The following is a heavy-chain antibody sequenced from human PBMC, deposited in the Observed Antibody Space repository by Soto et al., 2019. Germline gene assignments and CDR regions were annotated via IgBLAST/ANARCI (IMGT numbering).Heavy chain of an antibody. CDR2: INPNSGGT. CDR3: ARSMKARPYYYDRSGYYYFDY. D-gene: IGHD3-22*01. J-gene: IGHJ4*02. V-gene: IGHV1-2*02. CDR1: GYTFTGYY. Sequence: ASVKVSCEASGYTFTGYYMHWVRQAPGQGLEGMGWINPNSGGTNYAQKFQGRVTMTRDTSISTAYMELSRLRSDDTAVYYCARSMKARPYYYDRSGYYYFDYWGQGTLVTVSS.